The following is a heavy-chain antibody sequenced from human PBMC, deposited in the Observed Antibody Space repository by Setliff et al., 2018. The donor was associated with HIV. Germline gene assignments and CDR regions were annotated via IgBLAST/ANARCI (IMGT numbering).Heavy chain of an antibody. CDR1: GVSIPTNY. CDR2: IYTTGGT. CDR3: ARVTITTVRGVGYFYYFYMDV. D-gene: IGHD3-10*01. V-gene: IGHV4-4*07. Sequence: SETLSLTCNISGVSIPTNYWNWIRQPAGKGLEWIGRIYTTGGTNYNPALKSRVTMSIDTSKDQISLKLNSVTAADTATYYCARVTITTVRGVGYFYYFYMDVWGKGTTVTVSS. J-gene: IGHJ6*03.